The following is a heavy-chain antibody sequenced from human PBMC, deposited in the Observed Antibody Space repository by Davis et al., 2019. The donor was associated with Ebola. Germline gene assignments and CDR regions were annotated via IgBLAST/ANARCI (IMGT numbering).Heavy chain of an antibody. Sequence: PGGSLRLSCAASGFTFSSYSMNWVRQAPGKGLEWVSSISSSSSYIYYADSVKGRFTISRDNAKNSLYLQMNSLRAEDTAVYYCARDSPTTVQEFDPWGQGTLVTVSS. CDR3: ARDSPTTVQEFDP. V-gene: IGHV3-21*01. J-gene: IGHJ5*02. CDR2: ISSSSSYI. D-gene: IGHD4-17*01. CDR1: GFTFSSYS.